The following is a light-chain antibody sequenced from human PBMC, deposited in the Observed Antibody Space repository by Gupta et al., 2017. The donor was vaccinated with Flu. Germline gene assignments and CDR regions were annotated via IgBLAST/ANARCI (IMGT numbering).Light chain of an antibody. V-gene: IGLV2-11*01. J-gene: IGLJ1*01. CDR1: SNDVGAYNR. Sequence: QSAPPQPRSVSVTPGQSVTISCTGTSNDVGAYNRVSWYEQRPGKAPKLILYDVNERPSGVPDRCSGSKSGTTAALTISGLQADEEADYYCSSHAGRGSVTWVFGTGTTLTVL. CDR2: DVN. CDR3: SSHAGRGSVTWV.